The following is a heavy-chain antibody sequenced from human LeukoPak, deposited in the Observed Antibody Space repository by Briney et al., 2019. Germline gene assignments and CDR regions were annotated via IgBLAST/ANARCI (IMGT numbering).Heavy chain of an antibody. CDR2: INPSGGST. J-gene: IGHJ4*02. V-gene: IGHV1-46*01. CDR3: ARDYSPNYYDSSGHFDY. CDR1: GYTFTSYY. Sequence: ASVKVSCKASGYTFTSYYMHWVRRAPGQGLEWMGIINPSGGSTSYAQKFQGRVTMTRDMSTSTVYMELSSLRSEDTAVYYCARDYSPNYYDSSGHFDYWGQGTLVTVSS. D-gene: IGHD3-22*01.